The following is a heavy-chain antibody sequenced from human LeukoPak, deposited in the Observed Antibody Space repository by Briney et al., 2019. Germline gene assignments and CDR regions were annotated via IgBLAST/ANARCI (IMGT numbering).Heavy chain of an antibody. CDR3: ARDPRGVILAAAGEQNDY. D-gene: IGHD6-13*01. Sequence: ASVKVSCKASGYTFTGYYMHWVRQAPGQGLEWMGWINPNSGGTNYAQKFQGRVTMTRDTSVSTAYMELSRLRSDDTAVYYCARDPRGVILAAAGEQNDYWGQGTLVTVSS. CDR1: GYTFTGYY. V-gene: IGHV1-2*02. CDR2: INPNSGGT. J-gene: IGHJ4*02.